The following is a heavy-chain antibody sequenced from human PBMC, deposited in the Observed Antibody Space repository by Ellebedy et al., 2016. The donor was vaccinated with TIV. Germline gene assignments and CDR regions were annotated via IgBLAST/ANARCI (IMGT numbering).Heavy chain of an antibody. J-gene: IGHJ4*02. Sequence: GESLKISCAASGFTFSTFWMSWVRQAPGKGLEWVSSISSRSSYIFYADSVKGRFIISRDNAKNSLYLQMNGLRAEDTAVYYCTRDPPGDYLTYFDYWGQGNLVTVSS. CDR1: GFTFSTFW. V-gene: IGHV3-21*01. D-gene: IGHD4-17*01. CDR3: TRDPPGDYLTYFDY. CDR2: ISSRSSYI.